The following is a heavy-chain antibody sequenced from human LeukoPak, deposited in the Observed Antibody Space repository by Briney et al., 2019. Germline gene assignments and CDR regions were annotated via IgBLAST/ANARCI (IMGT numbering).Heavy chain of an antibody. CDR2: ISYDGRNI. CDR1: GFTFNNYG. CDR3: ARDSWGDGYDY. V-gene: IGHV3-30*03. D-gene: IGHD6-13*01. J-gene: IGHJ4*02. Sequence: HTGGSLRLSCAASGFTFNNYGMHWVRQAPGKGLEWVAVISYDGRNIHYPDSVKGRFTISRDNSKNTLYLQMNSLRAEDTAVYYCARDSWGDGYDYWGQGTLVTVSS.